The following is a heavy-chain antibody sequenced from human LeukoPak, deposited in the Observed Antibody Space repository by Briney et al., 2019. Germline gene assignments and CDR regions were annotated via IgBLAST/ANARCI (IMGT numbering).Heavy chain of an antibody. J-gene: IGHJ4*02. CDR2: ISSSSSTI. CDR3: ARDRGYYDSSGYARLPDY. V-gene: IGHV3-48*01. Sequence: GGSLRLSCSASRFTFSSYSMNCVREAPGPGLEWVSYISSSSSTIYYADSVKGRFTISRDNAKNSLYLQMNSLRAEDTAVYYCARDRGYYDSSGYARLPDYWGQGTLVTVSS. CDR1: RFTFSSYS. D-gene: IGHD3-22*01.